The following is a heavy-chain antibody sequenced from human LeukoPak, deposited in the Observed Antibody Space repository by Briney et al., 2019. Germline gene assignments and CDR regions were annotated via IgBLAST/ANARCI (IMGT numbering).Heavy chain of an antibody. CDR2: ISHGGST. CDR3: AGQGSSGWYPDY. CDR1: GGSFSGYY. Sequence: SGTLSLTCAVYGGSFSGYYWSWIRQTPGKGLEWIGDISHGGSTNYNPALKSRVTISVDTSKNQVSLKLTSVTAADTAVYYCAGQGSSGWYPDYWGQGTLVTVSS. V-gene: IGHV4-34*01. D-gene: IGHD6-19*01. J-gene: IGHJ4*02.